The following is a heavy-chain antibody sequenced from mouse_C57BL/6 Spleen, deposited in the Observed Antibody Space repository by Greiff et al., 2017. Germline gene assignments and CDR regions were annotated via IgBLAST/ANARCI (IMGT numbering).Heavy chain of an antibody. CDR2: IDPETGGT. J-gene: IGHJ3*01. CDR1: GYTFTDYA. Sequence: VQLQQSGAELVRPGASVKLSCKASGYTFTDYAMHWVKQTPVHGLEWIGAIDPETGGTAYNQKFKGKAILTADKSSSTAYMELRSLTSEDSAVNDCTSGGAQATPFAYWGQGTLVTVSA. D-gene: IGHD3-2*02. V-gene: IGHV1-15*01. CDR3: TSGGAQATPFAY.